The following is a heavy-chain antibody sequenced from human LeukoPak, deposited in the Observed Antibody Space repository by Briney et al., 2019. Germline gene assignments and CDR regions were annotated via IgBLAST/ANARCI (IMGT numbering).Heavy chain of an antibody. V-gene: IGHV4-34*01. CDR1: GGSFSGYY. D-gene: IGHD6-19*01. J-gene: IGHJ2*01. Sequence: SETLSLTCAVYGGSFSGYYWSWIRQPPGKGLEWIGEINHSGSTNYNPSLKSRVTISVDTSKNQFSLKLSSVTAADTAVYYCARGWIAVAPPGGRAELRWYFDLWGRGTLVTVSS. CDR2: INHSGST. CDR3: ARGWIAVAPPGGRAELRWYFDL.